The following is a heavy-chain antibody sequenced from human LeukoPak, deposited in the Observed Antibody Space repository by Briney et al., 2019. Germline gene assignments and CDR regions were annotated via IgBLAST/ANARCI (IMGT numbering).Heavy chain of an antibody. CDR3: ARGSIAAAGNRWFDP. D-gene: IGHD6-13*01. V-gene: IGHV4-59*01. CDR1: GGSISSYY. J-gene: IGHJ5*02. Sequence: SETLSLTCTVSGGSISSYYWSWIRQPPGKGLEWIGYIYYSGSTSYNPSLKSRVTISVDTSKNQFSLKLSSVTAADTAVYYCARGSIAAAGNRWFDPWGQGTLVTVSS. CDR2: IYYSGST.